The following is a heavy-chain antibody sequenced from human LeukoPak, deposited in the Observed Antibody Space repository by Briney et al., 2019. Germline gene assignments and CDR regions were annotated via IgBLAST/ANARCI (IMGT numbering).Heavy chain of an antibody. Sequence: GRSLRLSCAASGFTFSSYGMHWVRQAPGKGLEWVAVIWYDGSNKYYADSVKGRFTISRDNPKNTLYLQMNSLRAEDTAVYYCARGLAAAGTALLFDYWGQGTLVTVSS. CDR2: IWYDGSNK. D-gene: IGHD6-13*01. V-gene: IGHV3-33*01. J-gene: IGHJ4*02. CDR3: ARGLAAAGTALLFDY. CDR1: GFTFSSYG.